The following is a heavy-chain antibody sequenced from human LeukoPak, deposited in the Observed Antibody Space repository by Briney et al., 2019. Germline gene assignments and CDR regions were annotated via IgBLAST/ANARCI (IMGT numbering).Heavy chain of an antibody. D-gene: IGHD5-24*01. CDR2: IKTDGSIT. Sequence: PGGSLRLSCAASGFTFSSYWMCWVRQDPGKGLAWVSCIKTDGSITAYAGSVKGRFTISRDNAKNTLYLQMNSLRADDTAVYYCARDRDAPMADFDYWGRGTLVTVSS. CDR1: GFTFSSYW. CDR3: ARDRDAPMADFDY. J-gene: IGHJ4*02. V-gene: IGHV3-74*01.